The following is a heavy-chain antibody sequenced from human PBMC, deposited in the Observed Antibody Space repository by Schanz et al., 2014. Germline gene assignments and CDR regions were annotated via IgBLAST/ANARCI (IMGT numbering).Heavy chain of an antibody. J-gene: IGHJ4*02. CDR3: VRDSFFAFDY. CDR1: GFTFDEFA. CDR2: VSRSTPDI. D-gene: IGHD3-3*01. V-gene: IGHV3-48*01. Sequence: EVQLLESGGGLVQPGGSLRLSCAASGFTFDEFAMHWVRQSPGKGLEWVSYVSRSTPDIYYADSVKGRFTMSRDNAKNSVFLQMNSLRAEDTAVYYCVRDSFFAFDYWGQGTLVTVSS.